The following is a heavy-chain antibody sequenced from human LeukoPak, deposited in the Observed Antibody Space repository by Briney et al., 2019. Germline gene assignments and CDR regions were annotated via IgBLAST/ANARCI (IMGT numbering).Heavy chain of an antibody. CDR3: ERVALARRGFSYRYRLLYYYLDV. CDR2: IRHDGRNH. Sequence: PGGSVRLLCAVSGLNFSSYGMHWVRPAPAKGLAWVAFIRHDGRNHYYADSVHDRFTLTRDNYKNPLELEMNSWRADDKALYYCERVALARRGFSYRYRLLYYYLDVWGRGTTVTVSS. V-gene: IGHV3-30*02. CDR1: GLNFSSYG. J-gene: IGHJ6*03. D-gene: IGHD5-18*01.